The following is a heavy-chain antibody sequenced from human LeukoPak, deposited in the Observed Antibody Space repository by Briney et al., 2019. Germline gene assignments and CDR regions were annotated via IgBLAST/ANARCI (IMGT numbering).Heavy chain of an antibody. J-gene: IGHJ5*02. Sequence: SGTLSLTCAVSGYPISSGYFWVWIRQPPGKGLEWIGSIYHTGATYYNPSLRSPVTISVDTSKNQFSLELNSVTAADTAVYYCARDLGLTISANWFDPWGQGTLVTVSS. CDR2: IYHTGAT. V-gene: IGHV4-38-2*02. CDR3: ARDLGLTISANWFDP. CDR1: GYPISSGYF. D-gene: IGHD3-9*01.